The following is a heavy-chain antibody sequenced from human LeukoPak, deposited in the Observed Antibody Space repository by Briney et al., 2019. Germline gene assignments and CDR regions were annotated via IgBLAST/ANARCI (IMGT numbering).Heavy chain of an antibody. CDR1: GFTFSSYW. CDR2: IKQDGSEK. D-gene: IGHD6-19*01. CDR3: ARDSRLSYSSGWYFDY. Sequence: GSLRLSCAASGFTFSSYWMSWVRQAPGKGLEWVANIKQDGSEKYYVDSVKGRFTISRDNAKNSLYLQMNSLRAEDTAVYYCARDSRLSYSSGWYFDYWGQGTLVTVSS. J-gene: IGHJ4*02. V-gene: IGHV3-7*01.